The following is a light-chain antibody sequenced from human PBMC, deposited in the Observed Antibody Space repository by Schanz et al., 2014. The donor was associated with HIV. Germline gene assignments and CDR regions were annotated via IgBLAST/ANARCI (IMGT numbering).Light chain of an antibody. CDR1: HSVSSNF. CDR3: QQRSNWPPLIT. V-gene: IGKV3D-20*02. Sequence: DIVLTQSPDTLSVPPGERATLSCRASHSVSSNFFAWYQQKPGQAPRLLIFGASNRAAGIPDRFSGGESGTDFTLTISRVEPEDFAVYYCQQRSNWPPLITFGQGTRLEIK. CDR2: GAS. J-gene: IGKJ5*01.